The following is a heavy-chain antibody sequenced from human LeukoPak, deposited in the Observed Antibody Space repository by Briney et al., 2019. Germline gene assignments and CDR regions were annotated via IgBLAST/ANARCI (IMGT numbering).Heavy chain of an antibody. CDR1: GFTFSNYW. Sequence: PGGSLRLSCAASGFTFSNYWMSWVRQAPGKGLEWVANIKQDGSEKNYVDSLKGRFTISRDNSKNTLYLQMNSLRAEDTAVYYCARDPTSDYYGSGSYPDYFDYWGQGTLVTVSS. V-gene: IGHV3-7*03. CDR2: IKQDGSEK. CDR3: ARDPTSDYYGSGSYPDYFDY. D-gene: IGHD3-10*01. J-gene: IGHJ4*02.